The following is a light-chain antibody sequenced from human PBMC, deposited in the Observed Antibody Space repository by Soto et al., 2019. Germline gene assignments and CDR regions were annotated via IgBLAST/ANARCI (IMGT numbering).Light chain of an antibody. CDR3: QQYNNWLRRLT. Sequence: EIVMTQSPATLSVSPGERATLSCRASQSVSSNLAWYQQKPGQAPRLLIYGASTRATGIPARFSGSGSGTEFTLTISSLQSEDFAVYYCQQYNNWLRRLTFGGGTKLDIK. CDR2: GAS. CDR1: QSVSSN. J-gene: IGKJ4*01. V-gene: IGKV3-15*01.